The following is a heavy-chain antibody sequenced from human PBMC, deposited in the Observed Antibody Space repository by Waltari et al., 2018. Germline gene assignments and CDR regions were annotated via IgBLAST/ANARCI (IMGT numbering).Heavy chain of an antibody. D-gene: IGHD3-22*01. V-gene: IGHV4-34*01. CDR3: ASSYYDTSGYSPFDY. J-gene: IGHJ4*02. CDR1: GGTFNDHY. CDR2: INDSGST. Sequence: QVQLQQWGAGLLKPSETLSPPCAVYGGTFNDHYWNWIRQPPGKGLEWIGQINDSGSTNYNPSLRGRVTVAVDTSKNQFSLNLSSVTAADTAVYYCASSYYDTSGYSPFDYWGQGTLVTVSS.